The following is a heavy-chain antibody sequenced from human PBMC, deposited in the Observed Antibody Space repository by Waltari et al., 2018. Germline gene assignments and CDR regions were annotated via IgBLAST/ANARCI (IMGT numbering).Heavy chain of an antibody. D-gene: IGHD6-19*01. Sequence: EFQLVESGGGLVQPGGSLSLPCVISGFHVSSNYMNWVRQAPGKGREWVAVIYSGGGTNYADSVKGRFSVSRDNSKNTLFLQMNSLRADDTAVYYCARDYSSWGFDYWGQGTLVTVSP. V-gene: IGHV3-53*01. CDR1: GFHVSSNY. J-gene: IGHJ4*02. CDR2: IYSGGGT. CDR3: ARDYSSWGFDY.